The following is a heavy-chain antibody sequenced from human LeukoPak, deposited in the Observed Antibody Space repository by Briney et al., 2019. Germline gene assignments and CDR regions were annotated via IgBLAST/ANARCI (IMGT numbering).Heavy chain of an antibody. J-gene: IGHJ4*02. Sequence: SESLSLTCNVSDDSLNSSYWGWIRQPPGKALEWIGYIYYSGSTNYNPSLKSRVTISVDTSKNQFSLKLSSVTAADTAVYYCARHTTMAHFDYWGQGTLVTVSS. CDR1: DDSLNSSY. CDR3: ARHTTMAHFDY. V-gene: IGHV4-59*08. CDR2: IYYSGST. D-gene: IGHD5-18*01.